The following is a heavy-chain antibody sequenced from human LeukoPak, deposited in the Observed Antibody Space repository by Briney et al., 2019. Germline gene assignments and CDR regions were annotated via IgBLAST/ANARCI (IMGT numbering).Heavy chain of an antibody. CDR2: IIPILGIA. J-gene: IGHJ4*02. Sequence: ASVKVSCKASGGTFSSHTISWVRQAPGQGLEWMGRIIPILGIANYAQKFQGRVTITADKSTSTAYMELSSLRSEDTAVYYCAGGSTVAGTEFDYWGQGTLVTVSS. CDR3: AGGSTVAGTEFDY. D-gene: IGHD6-19*01. CDR1: GGTFSSHT. V-gene: IGHV1-69*02.